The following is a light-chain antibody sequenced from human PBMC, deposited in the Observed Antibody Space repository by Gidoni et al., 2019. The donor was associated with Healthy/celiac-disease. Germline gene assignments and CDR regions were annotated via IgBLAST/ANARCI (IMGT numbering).Light chain of an antibody. CDR1: QDISNY. V-gene: IGKV1-33*01. J-gene: IGKJ4*01. CDR2: DAS. Sequence: DIQMTQSPSSLSASVGDRVTITCQASQDISNYLNWYQQKPGKAPKLLIYDASNLETGVPSRCSGSGSGTDFTFTISSLQPEDIAIYYCQQYDNLLTFGGGTKVEIK. CDR3: QQYDNLLT.